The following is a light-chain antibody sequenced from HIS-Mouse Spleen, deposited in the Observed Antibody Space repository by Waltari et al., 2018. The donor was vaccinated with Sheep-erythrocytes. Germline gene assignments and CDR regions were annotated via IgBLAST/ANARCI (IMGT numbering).Light chain of an antibody. V-gene: IGKV3-11*01. CDR1: QSVSSY. Sequence: EIVLTQSPATLSLSLGERATLSCRASQSVSSYLAWYQQKPGQAPRLLIYDASNMGTGVPARFSGSGSGTDFTLTISSLEPEDFVGYYCRQRSNWYTFGQGTRLGIK. CDR2: DAS. CDR3: RQRSNWYT. J-gene: IGKJ2*01.